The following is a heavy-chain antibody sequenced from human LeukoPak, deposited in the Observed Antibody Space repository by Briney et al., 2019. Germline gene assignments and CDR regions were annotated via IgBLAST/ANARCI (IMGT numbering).Heavy chain of an antibody. D-gene: IGHD6-6*01. CDR2: IIPILGIA. CDR1: GGTFSSYA. CDR3: ARGRGIAARPPFYFDY. V-gene: IGHV1-69*04. J-gene: IGHJ4*02. Sequence: SVKVSCKASGGTFSSYAISWVRQAPGQGLEWMGRIIPILGIANYAQKFQGRVTITADKSTGTAYMELSSLRSEDTAVYYCARGRGIAARPPFYFDYWGQGTLVTVSS.